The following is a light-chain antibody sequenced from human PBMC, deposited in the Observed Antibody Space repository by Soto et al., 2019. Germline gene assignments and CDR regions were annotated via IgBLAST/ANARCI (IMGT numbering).Light chain of an antibody. CDR1: QGISSY. CDR2: AAS. V-gene: IGKV1-9*01. Sequence: IQLTQSPSSLSASVGDRVTITCRASQGISSYLAWYQQKPGKAPKLLIYAASTLQSGVPSRFSGSGSGTDFTLTISSLQPEAFATYYCQQLNSYPRTFGPGTTVDIK. CDR3: QQLNSYPRT. J-gene: IGKJ3*01.